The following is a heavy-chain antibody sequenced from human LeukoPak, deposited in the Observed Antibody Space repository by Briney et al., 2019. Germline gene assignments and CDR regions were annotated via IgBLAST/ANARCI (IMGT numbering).Heavy chain of an antibody. CDR3: ATPMANTFDAFDI. J-gene: IGHJ3*02. D-gene: IGHD5-24*01. V-gene: IGHV1-8*01. Sequence: ASVKVSCKPSGYIFRNYDINWVRQAPGQGLEWMGWMNRENGNTGYAQKFHGRVTMTRNAPTNTAYMELTSLRSEDTAVYFCATPMANTFDAFDIWGQGSRVTVSS. CDR1: GYIFRNYD. CDR2: MNRENGNT.